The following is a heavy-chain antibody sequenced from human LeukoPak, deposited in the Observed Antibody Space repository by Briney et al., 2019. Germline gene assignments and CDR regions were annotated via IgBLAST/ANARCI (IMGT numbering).Heavy chain of an antibody. J-gene: IGHJ4*02. CDR1: GFTFSSYG. V-gene: IGHV3-30*02. D-gene: IGHD3-3*01. CDR3: AKESTIFGVVIMEALDY. CDR2: IRYDGSNK. Sequence: PGGSLRLSCAASGFTFSSYGTHWVRQAPGKGLEWVAFIRYDGSNKYYADSVKGRFTISRDNSKNTLYLQMNSLRAEDTAVYYCAKESTIFGVVIMEALDYWGQGTLVTVSS.